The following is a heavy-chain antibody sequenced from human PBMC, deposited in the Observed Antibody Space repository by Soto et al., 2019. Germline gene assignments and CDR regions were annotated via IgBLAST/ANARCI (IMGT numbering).Heavy chain of an antibody. CDR1: GFTFSSYG. J-gene: IGHJ4*02. Sequence: GGSLRLSCAASGFTFSSYGMHWVRQAPGKGLEWVAVIWYDGSNKYYADFVKGRFTISRDNSKNTLYLQMNSLRAEDTAVYYCARDREEYQLLSVLLFDYWGQGTLVTVSS. V-gene: IGHV3-33*01. CDR2: IWYDGSNK. D-gene: IGHD2-2*01. CDR3: ARDREEYQLLSVLLFDY.